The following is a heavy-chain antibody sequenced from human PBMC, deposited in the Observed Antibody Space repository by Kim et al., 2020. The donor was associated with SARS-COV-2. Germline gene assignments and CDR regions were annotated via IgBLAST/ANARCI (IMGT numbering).Heavy chain of an antibody. J-gene: IGHJ6*02. CDR1: GGSFSGYY. D-gene: IGHD3-16*02. Sequence: SETLSLTCAVYGGSFSGYYWSWIRQPPGKGLEWVGEINHSGSTNYNPSLKSRVTISVDTSKNQFSLKLSSVTAADTAVYYCARGGRLRLGELSTRRKGMDVWGQGTTVTVSS. V-gene: IGHV4-34*01. CDR2: INHSGST. CDR3: ARGGRLRLGELSTRRKGMDV.